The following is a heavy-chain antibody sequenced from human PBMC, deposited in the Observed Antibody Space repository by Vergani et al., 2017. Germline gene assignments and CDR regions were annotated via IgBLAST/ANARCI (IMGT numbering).Heavy chain of an antibody. D-gene: IGHD2-2*02. CDR3: ARHSFDCSSTSCYTRGDNWFDP. CDR1: GGSISSGSYY. CDR2: IYYSGST. Sequence: QVQLQESGPGLVKPSQTLSLTCTVSGGSISSGSYYWGWIRQPPGKGLEWIGSIYYSGSTYYNPSLKSRVTISVDTSKNQFSLKLSSVTAADTAVYYCARHSFDCSSTSCYTRGDNWFDPWGQGTLVTVSS. J-gene: IGHJ5*02. V-gene: IGHV4-39*01.